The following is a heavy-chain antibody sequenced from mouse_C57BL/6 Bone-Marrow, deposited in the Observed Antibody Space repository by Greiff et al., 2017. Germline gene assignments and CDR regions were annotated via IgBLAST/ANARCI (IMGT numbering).Heavy chain of an antibody. Sequence: DVMLVESGGGLVQPGGSMKLSCAASGFTFSDAWMDWVRQSPEKGLEWVAEIRNKANNHATYYAESVKGRFTISRDDSKSSVYLQMNSLRAEDTGIYYCTRLFTSEGAMDYWGQGTSVTVSS. D-gene: IGHD1-1*01. CDR3: TRLFTSEGAMDY. CDR2: IRNKANNHAT. CDR1: GFTFSDAW. J-gene: IGHJ4*01. V-gene: IGHV6-6*01.